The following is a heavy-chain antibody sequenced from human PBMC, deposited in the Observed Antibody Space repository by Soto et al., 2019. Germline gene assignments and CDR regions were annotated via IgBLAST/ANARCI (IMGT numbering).Heavy chain of an antibody. CDR2: ISGSGGST. V-gene: IGHV3-23*01. J-gene: IGHJ6*02. CDR1: GFTFISYA. Sequence: GGSLSLSCAASGFTFISYAMSWVRQAPGKGLEWVSAISGSGGSTYYADSVKGRFTISRDNSKNTLYLQMNSLRAEDTAVYYCAKDRPSQLWLHDYYGMDVWGQGTTVTVSS. CDR3: AKDRPSQLWLHDYYGMDV. D-gene: IGHD5-18*01.